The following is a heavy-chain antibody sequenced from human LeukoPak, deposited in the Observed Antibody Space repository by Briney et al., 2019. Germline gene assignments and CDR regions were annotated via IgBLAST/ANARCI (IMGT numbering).Heavy chain of an antibody. J-gene: IGHJ4*02. CDR1: GGSISSGGYY. CDR3: ARESIAARYFDY. D-gene: IGHD6-6*01. CDR2: IYYSGST. V-gene: IGHV4-31*03. Sequence: SQTLSLTCTVSGGSISSGGYYWSWIRQHPGKGLEWIGYIYYSGSTYYNPSLKSRVTISVDTSKNQFSLKLSSVTAADTAAYYCARESIAARYFDYWGQGTLVTVSS.